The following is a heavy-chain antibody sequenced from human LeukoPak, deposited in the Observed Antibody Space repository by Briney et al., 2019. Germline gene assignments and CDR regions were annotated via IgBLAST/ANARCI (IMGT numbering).Heavy chain of an antibody. CDR1: GYTFTGYY. J-gene: IGHJ3*02. V-gene: IGHV1-2*02. CDR3: ARGSSRSPREAFDI. CDR2: INPNSGGT. D-gene: IGHD1-26*01. Sequence: ASVKVSCKASGYTFTGYYMHWVRQAPGQGLEWMGWINPNSGGTNYAQKFQGRVTMTRDTSTSTVYMELSSLKSEDTAVYYCARGSSRSPREAFDIWGQGTMVTVSS.